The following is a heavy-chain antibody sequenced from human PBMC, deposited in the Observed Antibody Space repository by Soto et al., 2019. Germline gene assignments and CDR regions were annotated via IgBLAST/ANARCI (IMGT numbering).Heavy chain of an antibody. CDR3: VRAPPVRAYDSSGYSDY. V-gene: IGHV1-2*02. Sequence: QVQLVQSGAEVKKPGASVKVSCKASGYTFTGYYMHWVRQAPGQGLEWMGWINPNSGGTNYAQKFQGRVTMTRDTSISTAYMELSRLRSDDTAVYYCVRAPPVRAYDSSGYSDYWGQGTLVTVSS. D-gene: IGHD3-22*01. J-gene: IGHJ4*02. CDR2: INPNSGGT. CDR1: GYTFTGYY.